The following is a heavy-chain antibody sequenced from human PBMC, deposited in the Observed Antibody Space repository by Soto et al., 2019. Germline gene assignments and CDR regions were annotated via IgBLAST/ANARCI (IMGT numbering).Heavy chain of an antibody. CDR3: ARGISMIVEVQRDAPDKYHFDS. CDR1: GGSFSGHY. CDR2: INHSGST. V-gene: IGHV4-34*01. J-gene: IGHJ4*02. D-gene: IGHD3-22*01. Sequence: QVQLRQWGAGLLKPSETLSLTCAVYGGSFSGHYWSWIRQPPGKGLEWIGEINHSGSTNSNPSLKSRVTISVDTSKNQFSLKLNSVTAADTAVYYCARGISMIVEVQRDAPDKYHFDSWGQGTLVTVSS.